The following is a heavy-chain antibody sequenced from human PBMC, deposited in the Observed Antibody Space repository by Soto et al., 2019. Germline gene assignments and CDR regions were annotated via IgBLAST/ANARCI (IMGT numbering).Heavy chain of an antibody. D-gene: IGHD4-4*01. J-gene: IGHJ4*02. Sequence: QITLKAPGPTLVKPTQTLTLTCTFSGFSLSTSGVGVCWIRQPPGKALEGLALIYWDDDKRYSPSLKSRLTLAKDTSKSQVVLTMNNMDPVDTATYYCAPGYNDYRNYLEFDYWGQGTLVTVSS. CDR2: IYWDDDK. CDR3: APGYNDYRNYLEFDY. V-gene: IGHV2-5*02. CDR1: GFSLSTSGVG.